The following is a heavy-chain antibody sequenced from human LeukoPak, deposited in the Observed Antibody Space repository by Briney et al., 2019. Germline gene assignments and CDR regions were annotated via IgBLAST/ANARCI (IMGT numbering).Heavy chain of an antibody. V-gene: IGHV3-11*01. CDR3: AKDFYGSGSYLGLSYMDV. CDR2: ISSSGSTI. Sequence: PGGSLRLSCAVSGFTFSDYYISWIHQAPGKGLEWVSYISSSGSTIYYADSVKGRFTISRDNAKNSLYLQMNSLRAEDTALYYCAKDFYGSGSYLGLSYMDVWGKGTTVTISS. D-gene: IGHD3-10*01. J-gene: IGHJ6*03. CDR1: GFTFSDYY.